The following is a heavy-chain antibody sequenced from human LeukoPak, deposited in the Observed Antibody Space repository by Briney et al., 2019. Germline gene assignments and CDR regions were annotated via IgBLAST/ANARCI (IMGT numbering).Heavy chain of an antibody. CDR1: GFTFSSYA. J-gene: IGHJ4*02. Sequence: GGSLRLSCAASGFTFSSYAMSWVRQAPGKGLEWVSAISGSGGSTYYADSVKGRFTISRDNSKNTLYLQMNSLRAEDTAVYYCARDGAYCSGGSCYGDYFDYWGQGTLVTVSS. V-gene: IGHV3-23*01. D-gene: IGHD2-15*01. CDR3: ARDGAYCSGGSCYGDYFDY. CDR2: ISGSGGST.